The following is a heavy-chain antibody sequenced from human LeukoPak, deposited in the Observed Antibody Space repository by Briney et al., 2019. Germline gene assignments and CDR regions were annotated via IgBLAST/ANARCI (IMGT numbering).Heavy chain of an antibody. CDR2: ISPSSDHI. J-gene: IGHJ4*02. V-gene: IGHV3-48*01. D-gene: IGHD3-9*01. CDR3: ARQRGDILTGYYMPRGFDY. CDR1: GFSFSRFN. Sequence: GGSLRLSCAVAGFSFSRFNMHWVRQAPGKGLEWVSYISPSSDHIDYADFVKGRFTISRDNAKNSVYLQMNSLRAEDTAVYYCARQRGDILTGYYMPRGFDYWGQGTLVTVSS.